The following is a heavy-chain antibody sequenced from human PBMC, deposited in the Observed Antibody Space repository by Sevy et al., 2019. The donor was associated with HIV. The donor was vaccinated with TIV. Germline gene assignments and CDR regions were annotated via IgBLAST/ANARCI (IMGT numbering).Heavy chain of an antibody. CDR1: GFSLSTSGVG. CDR3: AQLGVTTTAFDI. Sequence: SGPTLVNPTQTLTLTCTFSGFSLSTSGVGVGWIRQPPGKALEWLALIYWNDDKRYSPSLKSRLTITNDTSKNQVVLTMTNMDPVDTATYYCAQLGVTTTAFDIWGQGTMVTVSS. J-gene: IGHJ3*02. CDR2: IYWNDDK. D-gene: IGHD4-17*01. V-gene: IGHV2-5*01.